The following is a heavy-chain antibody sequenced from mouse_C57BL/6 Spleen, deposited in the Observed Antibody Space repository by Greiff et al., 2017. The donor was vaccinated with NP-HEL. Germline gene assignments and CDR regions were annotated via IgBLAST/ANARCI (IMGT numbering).Heavy chain of an antibody. D-gene: IGHD2-3*01. CDR2: IYPGDGDT. J-gene: IGHJ3*01. V-gene: IGHV1-82*01. CDR3: AREGDGYYGAWFAY. Sequence: QVQLQQSGPELVKPGASVKISCKASGYAFSSSWMNWVKQRPGKGLEWIGRIYPGDGDTNYNGKFKGKATLTADKSSSTAYMQLSSLTSEDSAVYFCAREGDGYYGAWFAYWGQGTLVTVSA. CDR1: GYAFSSSW.